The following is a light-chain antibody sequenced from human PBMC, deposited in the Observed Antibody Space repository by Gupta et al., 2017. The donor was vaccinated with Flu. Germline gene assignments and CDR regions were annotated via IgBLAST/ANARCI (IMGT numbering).Light chain of an antibody. CDR3: AGWDGSMSGVV. CDR1: SSNIGRHP. J-gene: IGLJ2*01. CDR2: GND. V-gene: IGLV1-47*01. Sequence: SLLTQPPSAAWHPRQTVTISCSGSSSNIGRHPVYWYQQLPGTAPKVVIYGNDQRPSGVPARFSGSRSGSSASLIVSGLRSEDEADYYCAGWDGSMSGVVFGGGTKLTVL.